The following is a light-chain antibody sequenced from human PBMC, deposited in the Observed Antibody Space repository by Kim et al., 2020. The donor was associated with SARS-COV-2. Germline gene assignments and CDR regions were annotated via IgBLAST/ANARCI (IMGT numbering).Light chain of an antibody. CDR3: QQYNSYWT. V-gene: IGKV1-5*03. CDR2: KAS. J-gene: IGKJ1*01. Sequence: SASVGDRVTITCRASQSISSWLAWYQQKPGKAPKLLIYKASSLESGVPSRFSGSGSGTEFTPTISSLQPDDFATYYCQQYNSYWTFGQGTKVEIK. CDR1: QSISSW.